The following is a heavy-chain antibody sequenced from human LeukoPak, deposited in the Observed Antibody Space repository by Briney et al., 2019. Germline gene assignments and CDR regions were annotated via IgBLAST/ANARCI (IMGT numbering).Heavy chain of an antibody. Sequence: GGSLRLSCTASGFAFSSSWMNWVRQAPGKGLEWVANIKEGGSETHYQDSVKGRFTISRDDSTSSLYLQMNSLRAEDTAVYYCARGRGGDWGQGTLVTVSS. V-gene: IGHV3-7*01. J-gene: IGHJ4*02. D-gene: IGHD2-21*01. CDR3: ARGRGGD. CDR1: GFAFSSSW. CDR2: IKEGGSET.